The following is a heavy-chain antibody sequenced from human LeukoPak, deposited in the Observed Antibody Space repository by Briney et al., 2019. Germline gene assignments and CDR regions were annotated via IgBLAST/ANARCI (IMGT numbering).Heavy chain of an antibody. Sequence: DGSNKYYADSVKGRFTISRDNSKNTLYLQMNSLRAEDTAVYYCAKGRGYCSSTSCPAWFDPWGQGTLVTVSS. J-gene: IGHJ5*02. CDR2: DGSNK. CDR3: AKGRGYCSSTSCPAWFDP. V-gene: IGHV3-30*01. D-gene: IGHD2-2*01.